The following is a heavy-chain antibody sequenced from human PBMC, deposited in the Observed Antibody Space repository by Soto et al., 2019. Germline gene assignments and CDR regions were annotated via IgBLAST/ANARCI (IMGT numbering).Heavy chain of an antibody. D-gene: IGHD4-4*01. CDR1: GFTFSSYS. Sequence: GSLRLSCAASGFTFSSYSMNWVRQAPGKGLEWVSSISSSSSYIYYADSVKGRFTISRDNAKNSLYLQMNSLRAEDTAVYYCAREANNYERYDIVYWGQGTLVTVS. CDR3: AREANNYERYDIVY. CDR2: ISSSSSYI. V-gene: IGHV3-21*01. J-gene: IGHJ4*02.